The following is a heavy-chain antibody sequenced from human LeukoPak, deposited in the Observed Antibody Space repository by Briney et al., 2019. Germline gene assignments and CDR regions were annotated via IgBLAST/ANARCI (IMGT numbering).Heavy chain of an antibody. V-gene: IGHV1-18*01. CDR3: ARDFHSSGYYHYFHY. D-gene: IGHD3-22*01. J-gene: IGHJ4*02. CDR2: ISGYDGNT. Sequence: ASVKVSCKASGYTFTSYGISWVRQAPGQALEWMGWISGYDGNTNYAQKLQGRVTMTTDTSTSTAYMELRSLRSDDTAVYYCARDFHSSGYYHYFHYWGQGTLVTVSS. CDR1: GYTFTSYG.